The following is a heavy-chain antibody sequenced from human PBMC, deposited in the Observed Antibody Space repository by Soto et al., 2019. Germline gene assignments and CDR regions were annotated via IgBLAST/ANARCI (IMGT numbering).Heavy chain of an antibody. CDR3: STRAYDTTGYYRFDP. V-gene: IGHV4-34*01. D-gene: IGHD3-22*01. CDR1: GGSFSGHS. J-gene: IGHJ5*01. Sequence: SETLSLTCAVYGGSFSGHSWTWIRQSPGKGLEWIGDINHSGRVNYSPSLKSRVTISLDTSKNQFSLTLSAVTAADTASYYCSTRAYDTTGYYRFDPWGQGTLVTVS. CDR2: INHSGRV.